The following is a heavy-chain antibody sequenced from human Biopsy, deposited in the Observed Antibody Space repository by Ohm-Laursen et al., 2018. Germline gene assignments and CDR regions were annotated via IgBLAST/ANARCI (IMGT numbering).Heavy chain of an antibody. J-gene: IGHJ6*02. CDR2: IITVSETA. D-gene: IGHD6-19*01. Sequence: SVKVSCKASGGAFTNYAINWVRQAPGHGLEWMGGIITVSETAGYAERFQGRVTITADVTTTTAYMDLGGLRSEDTAVYYCVAYPSNGFFENNDDFAMDVWGQGTTVIVSS. CDR3: VAYPSNGFFENNDDFAMDV. CDR1: GGAFTNYA. V-gene: IGHV1-69*13.